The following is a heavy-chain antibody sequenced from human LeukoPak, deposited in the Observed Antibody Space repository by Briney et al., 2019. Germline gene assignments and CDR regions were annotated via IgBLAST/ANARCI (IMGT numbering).Heavy chain of an antibody. CDR2: FSYLGDDQ. V-gene: IGHV3-30*18. Sequence: PGGSLRLSCAASGFTFSSYGMHWVPQAPGKGLEWVAVFSYLGDDQFYAESVKGRYTISRDNSNKKVFLQMNSLRGEDTAVYYCAKDRSSGPHYYYGMDVWGRGTTVIVSS. D-gene: IGHD6-25*01. CDR3: AKDRSSGPHYYYGMDV. CDR1: GFTFSSYG. J-gene: IGHJ6*02.